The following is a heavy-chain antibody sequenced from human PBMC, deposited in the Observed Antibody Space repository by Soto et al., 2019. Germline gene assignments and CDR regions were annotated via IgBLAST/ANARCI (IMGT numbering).Heavy chain of an antibody. J-gene: IGHJ5*02. CDR3: ARSGIEAAASGGNWFDP. V-gene: IGHV1-69*02. Sequence: QVQLVQSGAEVKKPGSSVKVSCKASGGTFSSYTISWVRQAPGQGLEWMGRIIPILGIANYAQKFQGRVTSTADKSTSTAYMELSSLRSEDTAVYYCARSGIEAAASGGNWFDPWGQGTLVTVSS. CDR1: GGTFSSYT. CDR2: IIPILGIA. D-gene: IGHD6-13*01.